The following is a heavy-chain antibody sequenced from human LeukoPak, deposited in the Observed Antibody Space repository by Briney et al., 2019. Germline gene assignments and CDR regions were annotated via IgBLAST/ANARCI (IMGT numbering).Heavy chain of an antibody. D-gene: IGHD5-18*01. CDR1: GYTFTGYY. CDR2: INPNSGGT. Sequence: ASVKVSCKASGYTFTGYYMHWVRQAPGQGLEWMGWINPNSGGTNYAQKFQGWVTMTRDTSISTAYMELSRLRFDDTAVYYCARGRGRGYSYGYSYWYFDLWGRGTLVTVSS. J-gene: IGHJ2*01. CDR3: ARGRGRGYSYGYSYWYFDL. V-gene: IGHV1-2*04.